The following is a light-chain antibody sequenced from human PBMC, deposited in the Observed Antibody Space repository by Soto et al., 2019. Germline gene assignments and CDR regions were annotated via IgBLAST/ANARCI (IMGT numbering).Light chain of an antibody. CDR1: HSVFDSSYKKNL. J-gene: IGKJ1*01. Sequence: DIVMTQSPDSLAVSLGERATINCKTTHSVFDSSYKKNLLAWYQQKPGQPPRILIYWESTRESGVPDRLSGSGSGTDLNLTISRLQAEDVAVYYCHKISTIPWACGQGTKVDIK. CDR2: WES. V-gene: IGKV4-1*01. CDR3: HKISTIPWA.